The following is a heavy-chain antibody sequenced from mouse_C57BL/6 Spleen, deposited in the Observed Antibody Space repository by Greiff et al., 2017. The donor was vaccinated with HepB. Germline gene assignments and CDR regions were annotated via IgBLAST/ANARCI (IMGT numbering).Heavy chain of an antibody. CDR1: GYTFTSYW. Sequence: VQLQQPGTELVKPGASVKLSCKASGYTFTSYWMHWVKQRPGQGLEWIGNINPSNGGTNYNEKFKSKATLTVDKSSSTAYMQLSSLTSEDSAVYYCARPRYMTTVVATRYYFDYWGQGTTLTVSS. V-gene: IGHV1-53*01. J-gene: IGHJ2*01. CDR3: ARPRYMTTVVATRYYFDY. CDR2: INPSNGGT. D-gene: IGHD1-1*01.